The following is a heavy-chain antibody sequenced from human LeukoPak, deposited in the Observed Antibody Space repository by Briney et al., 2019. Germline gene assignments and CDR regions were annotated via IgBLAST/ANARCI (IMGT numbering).Heavy chain of an antibody. V-gene: IGHV3-33*01. Sequence: GSLRLSCAASGFTFSSYGMHWVRQAPGKGLEWVAVIWYDGSNKYYADSVKGRFTISRDNSKNTLYLQMNSLRAEDTAVYYCARDDSSIFGVVTYYFDYWGQGTLVTVSS. CDR2: IWYDGSNK. D-gene: IGHD3-3*01. CDR3: ARDDSSIFGVVTYYFDY. J-gene: IGHJ4*02. CDR1: GFTFSSYG.